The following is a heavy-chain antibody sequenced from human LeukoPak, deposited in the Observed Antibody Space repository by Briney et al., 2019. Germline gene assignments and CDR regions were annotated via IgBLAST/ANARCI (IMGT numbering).Heavy chain of an antibody. Sequence: GGSLRLSCAASGFTFSSYNMNWVRQAPGKGLEWVSSISSTSRSYIYYADSVKGRFTISRDNAKNSLYLQMNSLRAEDTAVYYCARADGIYYYYMDVWGKGTTVTISS. CDR1: GFTFSSYN. CDR3: ARADGIYYYYMDV. V-gene: IGHV3-21*01. D-gene: IGHD1-14*01. J-gene: IGHJ6*03. CDR2: ISSTSRSYI.